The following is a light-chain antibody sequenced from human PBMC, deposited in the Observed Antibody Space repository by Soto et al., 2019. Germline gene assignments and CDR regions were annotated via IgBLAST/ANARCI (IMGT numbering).Light chain of an antibody. Sequence: EIVLTQSPGTLSLSPGERATLSCRASQSVSSNYLAWYQQKPGQAPRLLIYGASSRATGTPDRFSGSGSGTDFTLTISRLEPEGFAVYYCQQYGTSPQTFGQGTKLEI. CDR3: QQYGTSPQT. CDR1: QSVSSNY. J-gene: IGKJ2*01. CDR2: GAS. V-gene: IGKV3-20*01.